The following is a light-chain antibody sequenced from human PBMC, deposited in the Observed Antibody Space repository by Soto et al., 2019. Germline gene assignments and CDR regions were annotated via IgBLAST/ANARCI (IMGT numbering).Light chain of an antibody. V-gene: IGKV1-5*01. CDR3: QQYSIYPWT. CDR2: DAS. J-gene: IGKJ1*01. CDR1: QSISTW. Sequence: DIQMTQSPATLSASVGDRVTITCRASQSISTWLAWYQQKPGKAPKVLIFDASSLESGVPSRFSGSGSATEFTLTISSPQPDDFATYYCQQYSIYPWTFGQGTKVDIK.